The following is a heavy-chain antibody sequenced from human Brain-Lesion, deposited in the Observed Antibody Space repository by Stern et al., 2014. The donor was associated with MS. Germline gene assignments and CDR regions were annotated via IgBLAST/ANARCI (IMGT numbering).Heavy chain of an antibody. CDR3: ARGSDP. CDR2: IKEDGRET. Sequence: EVHLVESGGGLVQPGGSLRLSCEASGFTFSSYWMNWVRQAPGKGLEWVGNIKEDGRETYYVDNVQGRITISRDKAQHQHTLQLNSLRAEDTAVYYCARGSDPWGQGTLVTVSS. CDR1: GFTFSSYW. J-gene: IGHJ5*02. V-gene: IGHV3-7*01.